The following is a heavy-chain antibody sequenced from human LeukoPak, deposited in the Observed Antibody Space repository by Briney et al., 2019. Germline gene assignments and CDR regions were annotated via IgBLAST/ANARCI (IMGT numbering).Heavy chain of an antibody. CDR2: ISGSGGST. D-gene: IGHD3-22*01. V-gene: IGHV3-23*01. CDR3: AKDTYYYDSSGYTPAVGY. Sequence: GGSLRLSCAASGFTFSSYAMSWVRKAPGKGLEWVSAISGSGGSTYYADSVKGRFTISRDNSKTTLYLQMNSLRAEDTAVYYCAKDTYYYDSSGYTPAVGYWGQGTLVTVSS. CDR1: GFTFSSYA. J-gene: IGHJ4*02.